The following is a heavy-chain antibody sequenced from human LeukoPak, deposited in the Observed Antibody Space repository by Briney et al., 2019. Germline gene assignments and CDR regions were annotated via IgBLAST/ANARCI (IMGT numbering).Heavy chain of an antibody. Sequence: GGSLRLSCAASGFTFSSYAMSWVRQAPGKGLEWVSAISGSGDSIYYADSVKGRFTISRDNSKNTLDLQMNSLRAEDTAVYYCATTPFPRTVMTNDCWGQGTLVTVSS. D-gene: IGHD1-1*01. CDR3: ATTPFPRTVMTNDC. CDR1: GFTFSSYA. CDR2: ISGSGDSI. J-gene: IGHJ4*02. V-gene: IGHV3-23*01.